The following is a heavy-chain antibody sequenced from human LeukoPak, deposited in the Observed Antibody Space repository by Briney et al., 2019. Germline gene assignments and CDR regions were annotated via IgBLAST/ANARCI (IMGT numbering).Heavy chain of an antibody. CDR1: GFTFSSYA. Sequence: GGSLRLSCAASGFTFSSYAMSWVRQAPGKGLEWVSAISGSGGSTYYADSVKGRFTISRDNSKNTLYLQMNSLRAEDTAVYYCAKGRPQRGWASSWAHRKTGAFDIWGQGTMVTVSS. CDR2: ISGSGGST. CDR3: AKGRPQRGWASSWAHRKTGAFDI. J-gene: IGHJ3*02. D-gene: IGHD6-13*01. V-gene: IGHV3-23*01.